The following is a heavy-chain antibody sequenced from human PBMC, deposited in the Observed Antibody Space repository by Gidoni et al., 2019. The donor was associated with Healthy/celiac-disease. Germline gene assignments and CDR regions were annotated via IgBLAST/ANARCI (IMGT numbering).Heavy chain of an antibody. V-gene: IGHV1-3*01. CDR3: ARGPAIAVAGRVFFDY. D-gene: IGHD6-19*01. CDR2: INAGNGNT. J-gene: IGHJ4*02. Sequence: QVQLVQSGAAVKQPGASVQVSCTASGYTFTSSAMHWVRQAPGQRLEWMGWINAGNGNTKYSQKFQVRVTITRDTSASTAYMELSSLRSEDTAVYYCARGPAIAVAGRVFFDYWGQGTLVTVSS. CDR1: GYTFTSSA.